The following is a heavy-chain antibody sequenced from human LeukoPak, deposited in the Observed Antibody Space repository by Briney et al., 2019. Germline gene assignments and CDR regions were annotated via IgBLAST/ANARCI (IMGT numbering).Heavy chain of an antibody. CDR3: ARDPYITMVRGVIPHDAFDI. J-gene: IGHJ3*02. CDR1: GSTFSSYA. Sequence: PGGSLRLSCGASGSTFSSYAMHWVRQAPGKGLEWVAVIAYDGSNKYHADSVKGRFTISRDNSKNTLYLQMNSLRAEDTAVYYCARDPYITMVRGVIPHDAFDIWGQGTMVTVSS. V-gene: IGHV3-30*04. D-gene: IGHD3-10*01. CDR2: IAYDGSNK.